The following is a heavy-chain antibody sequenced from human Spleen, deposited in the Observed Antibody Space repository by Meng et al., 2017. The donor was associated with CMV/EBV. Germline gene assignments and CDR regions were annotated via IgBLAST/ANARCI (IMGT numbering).Heavy chain of an antibody. CDR2: IYYSGST. Sequence: QLPLQEAGPGLVKPSETLSLTCTVSGGSISSSSYYWGWIRQPPGKGLEWIGSIYYSGSTYYNPSLKSRVTISVDTSKNQFSLKLSSVTAADTAVYYCARDCGGDCLLDYWGQGTLVTVSS. CDR3: ARDCGGDCLLDY. D-gene: IGHD2-21*02. J-gene: IGHJ4*02. CDR1: GGSISSSSYY. V-gene: IGHV4-39*07.